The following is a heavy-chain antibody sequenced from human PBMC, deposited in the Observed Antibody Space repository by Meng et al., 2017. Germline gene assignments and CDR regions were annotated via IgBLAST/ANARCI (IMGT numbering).Heavy chain of an antibody. D-gene: IGHD6-19*01. V-gene: IGHV1-69*06. CDR2: IIPIFGTA. Sequence: QTEESWGEVRHLVPASYVCGSAVQSTFSSDAISWLRQATGQGPAWMVGIIPIFGTANYAQKFQGRVTITADKTTRTAYMKLSSLRSEDTAVYYCHSGWYQAGDDYWGQGTLVTVSS. CDR1: QSTFSSDA. CDR3: HSGWYQAGDDY. J-gene: IGHJ4*02.